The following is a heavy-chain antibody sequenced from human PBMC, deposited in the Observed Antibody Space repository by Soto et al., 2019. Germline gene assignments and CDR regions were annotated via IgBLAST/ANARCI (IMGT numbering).Heavy chain of an antibody. CDR3: ARDWYSMEATGGGMDV. CDR2: ISSSSSYI. D-gene: IGHD1-26*01. V-gene: IGHV3-21*01. Sequence: GGSLRLSCAASGFTFSSYSMNWVRQAPGKGLEWVSSISSSSSYIYYADSVKGRFTISRDNAKNSLYLQMNSLRAEDTAVYYCARDWYSMEATGGGMDVWGQGTTVTVSS. J-gene: IGHJ6*02. CDR1: GFTFSSYS.